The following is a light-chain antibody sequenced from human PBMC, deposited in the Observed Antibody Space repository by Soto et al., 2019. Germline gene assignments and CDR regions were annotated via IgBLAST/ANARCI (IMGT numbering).Light chain of an antibody. V-gene: IGKV3-15*01. CDR1: QSLSSN. Sequence: EIVMTQSPATLSVSPGERATLSCRASQSLSSNLAWYQQKPGQAPRLLIYGASTRATGVPARFSGSGSGTEFTLTLSSLQSEDFAVYYCQQYNNWWTFGQGTKVEI. CDR2: GAS. CDR3: QQYNNWWT. J-gene: IGKJ1*01.